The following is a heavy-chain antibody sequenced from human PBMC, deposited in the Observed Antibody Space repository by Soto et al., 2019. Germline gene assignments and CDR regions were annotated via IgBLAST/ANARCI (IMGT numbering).Heavy chain of an antibody. V-gene: IGHV4-59*01. D-gene: IGHD3-22*01. CDR3: ARDAIPNYYDSSGYWRSGGWFDP. J-gene: IGHJ5*02. CDR2: IYYSGST. CDR1: GGSISSYY. Sequence: SETLSLTCTVSGGSISSYYWSWIRQPPGKGLEWIGYIYYSGSTNYNPSLKSRVTISVDTSKNQFSLKLSSVTAADTAVYYCARDAIPNYYDSSGYWRSGGWFDPWGQGTLVTVSS.